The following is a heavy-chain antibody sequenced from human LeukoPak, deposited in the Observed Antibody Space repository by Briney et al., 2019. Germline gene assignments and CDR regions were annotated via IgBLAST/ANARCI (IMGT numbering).Heavy chain of an antibody. D-gene: IGHD3-22*01. Sequence: GGSLRLSCAASRFTFSSYSMNWVRQAPGKGLEWVSSISSSSSYIYYADSVKGRFTISRDNAKNSLYLQMNSLRAEDTALYYCAKAGGSGYYSDAFDIWGQGTMVTVSS. J-gene: IGHJ3*02. V-gene: IGHV3-21*04. CDR3: AKAGGSGYYSDAFDI. CDR1: RFTFSSYS. CDR2: ISSSSSYI.